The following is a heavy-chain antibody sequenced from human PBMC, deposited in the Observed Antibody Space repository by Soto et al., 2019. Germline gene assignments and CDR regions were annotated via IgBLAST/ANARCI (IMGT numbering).Heavy chain of an antibody. CDR2: TYYRSEWYN. J-gene: IGHJ6*02. V-gene: IGHV6-1*01. D-gene: IGHD7-27*01. Sequence: SQTRSLTCAISGDSVSSISSAWTCISQSPSRGLEWLGRTYYRSEWYNDYAVSVKSRITIKPDTSRNQFSLQLTSVTPEDTAVYYCAREAWATLTNVYSYGTEVWGQGTAVTVSS. CDR1: GDSVSSISSA. CDR3: AREAWATLTNVYSYGTEV.